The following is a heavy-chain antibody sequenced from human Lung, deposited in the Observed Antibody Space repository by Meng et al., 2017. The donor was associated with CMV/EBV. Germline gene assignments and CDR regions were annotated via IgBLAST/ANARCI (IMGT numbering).Heavy chain of an antibody. CDR2: IWYDASNK. V-gene: IGHV3-33*06. D-gene: IGHD4/OR15-4a*01. CDR3: AKARRALAH. Sequence: GESLKISCAASGFTFSSYGMHWVRQAPGKGLEWVAVIWYDASNKYYADSVKGRFTISRDNSKNTLYLQMNSLRAEDTAVYYCAKARRALAHWGQGTLVTVSS. CDR1: GFTFSSYG. J-gene: IGHJ4*02.